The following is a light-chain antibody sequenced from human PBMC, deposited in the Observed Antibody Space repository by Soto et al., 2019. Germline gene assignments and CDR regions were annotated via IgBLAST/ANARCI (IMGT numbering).Light chain of an antibody. J-gene: IGKJ4*01. V-gene: IGKV3-20*01. Sequence: EIVLTQSPGPLSLSPGERATLSCRASQSISRNYLGWYQQNVGQAHRLLIYGASNRATGIPGRFSGSASGTDFTLTISRREPEDFAVYYCQHYGSSPRVFGGGTKVEIK. CDR3: QHYGSSPRV. CDR1: QSISRNY. CDR2: GAS.